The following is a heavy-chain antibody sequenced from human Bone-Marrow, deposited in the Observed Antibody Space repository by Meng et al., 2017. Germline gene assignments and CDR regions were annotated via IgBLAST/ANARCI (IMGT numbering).Heavy chain of an antibody. J-gene: IGHJ4*02. D-gene: IGHD2-15*01. V-gene: IGHV3-23*01. Sequence: GESLKISCAASGFTFSTYAMSWVRQAPGKGLEWVSAISGSGTSTYYTDSVAGRFTISRDNSKRALFLQMNSLRAEETAIYYCAKDNTHGGNYFDIWGQGTLVTVSS. CDR1: GFTFSTYA. CDR2: ISGSGTST. CDR3: AKDNTHGGNYFDI.